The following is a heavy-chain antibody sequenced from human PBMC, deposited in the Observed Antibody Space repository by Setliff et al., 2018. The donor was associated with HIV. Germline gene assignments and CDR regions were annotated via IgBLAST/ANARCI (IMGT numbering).Heavy chain of an antibody. Sequence: GGSLRLSCAASGFSFSNFAMSWVRQAPGKGLEWVSAVSPSGGDTWYADSVKGRFTISRDNSKNTLYLQMNSLRAEDTAVYYCAKRRYYDSSGYPLGDNWFDPWGQGTLVTVSS. V-gene: IGHV3-23*01. CDR3: AKRRYYDSSGYPLGDNWFDP. CDR2: VSPSGGDT. CDR1: GFSFSNFA. J-gene: IGHJ5*02. D-gene: IGHD3-22*01.